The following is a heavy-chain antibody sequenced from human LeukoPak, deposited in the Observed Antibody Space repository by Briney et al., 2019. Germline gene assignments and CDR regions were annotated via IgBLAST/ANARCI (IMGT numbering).Heavy chain of an antibody. CDR3: ARDFDPVVRGYFF. D-gene: IGHD3-10*01. CDR2: IKQSGNEK. J-gene: IGHJ4*02. Sequence: GGSLRLSCVVSGFTFSSYEMNWVRQGPGKGLEWVASIKQSGNEKNYVDSVKGRFTISRDNAKNTLYLQMNSLSAEDMAVYYCARDFDPVVRGYFFWGQGTLVTVSS. V-gene: IGHV3-7*01. CDR1: GFTFSSYE.